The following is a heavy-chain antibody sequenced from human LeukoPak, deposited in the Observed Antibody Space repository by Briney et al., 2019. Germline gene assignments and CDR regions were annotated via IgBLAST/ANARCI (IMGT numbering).Heavy chain of an antibody. J-gene: IGHJ4*02. V-gene: IGHV4-59*01. Sequence: SETLSLTCTVSGGSISSYYWSWIRQPPGKGLEWIGYIYYSGSTNYNPSVKSRVTISVVTSKNQFSLRLTSVTAADTAVYYCARVRSSGWYSTYYFEYWGQGNLVTVSS. CDR3: ARVRSSGWYSTYYFEY. CDR2: IYYSGST. CDR1: GGSISSYY. D-gene: IGHD6-19*01.